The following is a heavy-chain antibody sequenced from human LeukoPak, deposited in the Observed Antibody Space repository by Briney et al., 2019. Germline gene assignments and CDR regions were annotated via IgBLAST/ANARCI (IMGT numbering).Heavy chain of an antibody. CDR1: GGSFSGYC. J-gene: IGHJ5*02. V-gene: IGHV4-34*01. CDR2: INHSGST. CDR3: ARVSYYDFWSGFITQKGPNNWFDP. D-gene: IGHD3-3*01. Sequence: SPQNLSLTSAVYGGSFSGYCWSWIRQPPRKGLEWIGEINHSGSTNYNPSLKSRVTISVDTSKNQFSLKLSSVTAADTAVYYCARVSYYDFWSGFITQKGPNNWFDPWGQGTLVTVSS.